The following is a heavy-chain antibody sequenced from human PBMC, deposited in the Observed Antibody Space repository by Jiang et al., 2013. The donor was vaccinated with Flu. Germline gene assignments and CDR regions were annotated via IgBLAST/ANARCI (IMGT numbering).Heavy chain of an antibody. CDR3: ARDRGSGYDPGHFDY. CDR1: GGFINDYF. Sequence: GSGLVKPSETLSLTCNVSGGFINDYFWSWIRRPPGKGLEWIGYVSYSGSTNYNPSLKSRVTISVDTSKNQFYLKLNSVTAADTAVYFCARDRGSGYDPGHFDYWGQGTLVTVSS. D-gene: IGHD5-12*01. V-gene: IGHV4-59*12. J-gene: IGHJ4*02. CDR2: VSYSGST.